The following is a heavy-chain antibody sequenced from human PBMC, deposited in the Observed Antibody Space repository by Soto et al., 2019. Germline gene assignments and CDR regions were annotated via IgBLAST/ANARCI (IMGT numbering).Heavy chain of an antibody. D-gene: IGHD5-12*01. J-gene: IGHJ6*02. CDR2: IYYSGST. CDR3: ARWGGYVDYYYCGMDV. V-gene: IGHV4-39*01. Sequence: SETLSLTCSVSGASIYSGSYFWSWIRQSPGKGLEWIGSIYYSGSTYYNPSLKSRVTISVDTSKNQFSLKLSSVTAADTAVYYCARWGGYVDYYYCGMDVWGQGTTVTVSS. CDR1: GASIYSGSYF.